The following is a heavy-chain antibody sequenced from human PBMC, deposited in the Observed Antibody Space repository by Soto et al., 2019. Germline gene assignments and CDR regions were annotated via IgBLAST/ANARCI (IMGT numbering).Heavy chain of an antibody. CDR1: GFTVSNNY. CDR3: ARDGTYNWV. D-gene: IGHD1-1*01. Sequence: ESGGGLVQPGGSLRLSCAASGFTVSNNYMRWVRQAPGKGLEWVSLIYSGGATYYADSVKGRFTISRDNSKNTRYLQMNSLRAEDTAVYYCARDGTYNWVGGQGILVTVSS. J-gene: IGHJ4*02. V-gene: IGHV3-66*01. CDR2: IYSGGAT.